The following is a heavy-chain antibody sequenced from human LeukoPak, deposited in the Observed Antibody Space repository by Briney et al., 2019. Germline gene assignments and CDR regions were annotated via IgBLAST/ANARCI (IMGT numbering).Heavy chain of an antibody. V-gene: IGHV3-30*03. CDR3: ARGTTVVWKPPFDP. J-gene: IGHJ5*02. D-gene: IGHD4-23*01. Sequence: PGGSLRLSCAASGFSLSSYAMHWVRQAPGKGLEWVALISYDGSNKYYVDSVKGRFTISGDNSKNTLYLQMNSLRAEDTAVFYCARGTTVVWKPPFDPWGQGTLVTVSS. CDR2: ISYDGSNK. CDR1: GFSLSSYA.